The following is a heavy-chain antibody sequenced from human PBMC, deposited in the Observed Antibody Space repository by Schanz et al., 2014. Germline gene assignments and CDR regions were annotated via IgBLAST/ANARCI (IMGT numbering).Heavy chain of an antibody. Sequence: QVQLQESDPGLVKPSETLSLTCSVSGGSISIYYWSWIRQPAGKGLEWIGRMYSRGSPNYNPSLESRVTMSLDTSKTRFALRLNSVTAADTAVYYCARGVYYGSGSYDLHGGWFDPWGLGTLVTVSS. V-gene: IGHV4-4*07. CDR1: GGSISIYY. CDR3: ARGVYYGSGSYDLHGGWFDP. CDR2: MYSRGSP. D-gene: IGHD3-10*01. J-gene: IGHJ5*02.